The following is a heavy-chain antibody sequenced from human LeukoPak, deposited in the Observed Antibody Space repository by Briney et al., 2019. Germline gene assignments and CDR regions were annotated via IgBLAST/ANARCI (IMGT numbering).Heavy chain of an antibody. CDR3: ARDPALRPYYDTPI. V-gene: IGHV3-30*04. CDR1: GFTFSSYA. Sequence: PGGSLRLSCAASGFTFSSYAMHWVRQAPGKGLEWVAVISYDGSNKYYADSVKGRFTISRDNSKNTLYLQMNSLRAEDTAVYYCARDPALRPYYDTPIWGQGTLVTVSS. D-gene: IGHD3-22*01. J-gene: IGHJ4*02. CDR2: ISYDGSNK.